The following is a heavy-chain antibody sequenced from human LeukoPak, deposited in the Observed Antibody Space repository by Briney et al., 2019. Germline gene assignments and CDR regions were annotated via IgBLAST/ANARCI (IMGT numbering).Heavy chain of an antibody. CDR3: ASSNIWFGELSRFDY. V-gene: IGHV4-31*03. CDR2: IYYSGST. D-gene: IGHD3-10*01. J-gene: IGHJ4*02. CDR1: GGSISSGGYY. Sequence: PSETLSLTCTVSGGSISSGGYYWSWIRQHPGKGLEWIGYIYYSGSTYYNPSLKSRVTISVDTSKNQFSLKLSSVTAADTAVYYCASSNIWFGELSRFDYWGQGTLVTVSS.